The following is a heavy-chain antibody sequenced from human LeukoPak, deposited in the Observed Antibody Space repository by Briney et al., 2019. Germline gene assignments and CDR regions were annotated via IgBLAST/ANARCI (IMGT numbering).Heavy chain of an antibody. CDR2: IYPGDSDT. V-gene: IGHV5-51*01. Sequence: GESPKISCKGSGYSFPIYWIAWVRQMPGKGLEWMGIIYPGDSDTRYCPSFQGQITISADKSISTAYEQWSSLKASDTAMYYCARRSTYGSGTNYLFDYWGQGTLVTVPS. CDR3: ARRSTYGSGTNYLFDY. J-gene: IGHJ4*02. D-gene: IGHD3-10*01. CDR1: GYSFPIYW.